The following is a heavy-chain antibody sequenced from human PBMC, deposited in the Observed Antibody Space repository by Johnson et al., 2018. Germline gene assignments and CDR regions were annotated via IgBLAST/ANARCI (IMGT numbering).Heavy chain of an antibody. V-gene: IGHV3-73*01. Sequence: VQLVQSGGGLVKPGGSLKLSCAASGFTFSGSAMHWVRQASGKGLEWIGRIRSKANSYATAYAASVKGRFTISRDDSKNTAYLQMNSLKTEDTAVYYCTRHRSGTGDAFDIWGQGTMVTVSS. J-gene: IGHJ3*02. CDR2: IRSKANSYAT. CDR3: TRHRSGTGDAFDI. CDR1: GFTFSGSA. D-gene: IGHD1-26*01.